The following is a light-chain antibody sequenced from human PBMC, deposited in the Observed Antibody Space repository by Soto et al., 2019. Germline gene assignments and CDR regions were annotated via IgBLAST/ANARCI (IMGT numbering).Light chain of an antibody. CDR3: QQYGSSRGLT. CDR1: QSVSSSY. Sequence: EIVLTQSPGTLSLSPGERATLSCRASQSVSSSYLAWYQQKPGQAPRLLIYGASSRATGIPDRFSGGGSGTYFTLTISRLEPEDFAVYYCQQYGSSRGLTFGGGTKVEIK. J-gene: IGKJ4*01. V-gene: IGKV3-20*01. CDR2: GAS.